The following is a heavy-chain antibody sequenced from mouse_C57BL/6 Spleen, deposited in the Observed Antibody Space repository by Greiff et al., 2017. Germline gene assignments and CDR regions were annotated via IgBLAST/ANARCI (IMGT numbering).Heavy chain of an antibody. D-gene: IGHD3-2*02. V-gene: IGHV1-81*01. CDR1: GYTFTSYG. Sequence: VQGVESGAELARPGASVKLSCKASGYTFTSYGISWVKQRTGQGLEWIGEIYPRSGNTYYNEKFKGKATLTADKSSSTAYMELRSLTSEDSAVYFCARWASSVSYAMDYWGQGTSVTVSS. CDR2: IYPRSGNT. CDR3: ARWASSVSYAMDY. J-gene: IGHJ4*01.